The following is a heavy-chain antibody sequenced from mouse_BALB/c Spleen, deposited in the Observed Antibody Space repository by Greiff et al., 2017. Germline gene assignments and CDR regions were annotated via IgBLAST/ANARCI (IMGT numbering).Heavy chain of an antibody. CDR1: GFTFTDYY. D-gene: IGHD2-3*01. CDR3: ASLYDGYFDY. CDR2: IRNKANGYTT. Sequence: EVQVVESGGGLVQPGGSLRLSCATSGFTFTDYYMSWVRQPPGKALEWLGFIRNKANGYTTEYSASVKGRFTISRDNSQSILYLQMNTLRAEDSATYYCASLYDGYFDYWGQGTTLTVSS. J-gene: IGHJ2*01. V-gene: IGHV7-3*02.